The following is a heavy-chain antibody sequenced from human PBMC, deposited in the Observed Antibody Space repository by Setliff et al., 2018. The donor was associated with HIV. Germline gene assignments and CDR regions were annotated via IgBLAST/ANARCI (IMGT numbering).Heavy chain of an antibody. D-gene: IGHD3-10*01. Sequence: LRLSCAASGFTFDDYGMSWVRQAPGKGLEWVASINEGGSVRFYVDSVKGRFTISRDNSKNTVYLQMNSLRAEDTAVYYCAKDKYGSGSYYPPAPIANWGQGALVTVSS. CDR1: GFTFDDYG. CDR2: INEGGSVR. J-gene: IGHJ4*02. CDR3: AKDKYGSGSYYPPAPIAN. V-gene: IGHV3-7*01.